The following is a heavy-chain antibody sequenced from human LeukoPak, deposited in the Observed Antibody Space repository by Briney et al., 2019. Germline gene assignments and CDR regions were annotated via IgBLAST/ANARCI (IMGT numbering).Heavy chain of an antibody. CDR1: GGSLSNHY. V-gene: IGHV4-59*11. D-gene: IGHD3-16*01. J-gene: IGHJ4*02. CDR2: IYDSGST. CDR3: ARGRIGGPKAPFAY. Sequence: PSETLSLTCTVSGGSLSNHYWSWIRQPPRKGLEWIGHIYDSGSTTYNPSLKSRVTMSVDTSKNQFSLNLSSVTAADTAVYYCARGRIGGPKAPFAYWGQGTLVTVSS.